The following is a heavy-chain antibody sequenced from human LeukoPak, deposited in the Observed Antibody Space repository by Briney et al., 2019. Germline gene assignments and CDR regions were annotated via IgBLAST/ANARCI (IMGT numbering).Heavy chain of an antibody. J-gene: IGHJ4*02. D-gene: IGHD6-13*01. CDR1: GGSISSYY. V-gene: IGHV4-39*07. Sequence: PSETLSLTCTVSGGSISSYYWSWIRQPPGKGVEWIGSIYYSGSTYYNPSLKSRVTISVDTSKNQFSLKLKSVTAADTAVYYCARDMEYSSSHWSQGTVVTVSS. CDR2: IYYSGST. CDR3: ARDMEYSSSH.